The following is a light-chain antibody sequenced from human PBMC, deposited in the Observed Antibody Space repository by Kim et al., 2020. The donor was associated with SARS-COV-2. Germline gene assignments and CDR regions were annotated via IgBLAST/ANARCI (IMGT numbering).Light chain of an antibody. CDR3: LLYYGGAQVGV. Sequence: GTVTLAGASRTGAVTSDYYPNWLQQKPGQPPRALIYSANYRHSWTPARFSGSLLGGKAALTLSGVQPEDEAEYYCLLYYGGAQVGVFGGGTQLTVL. CDR2: SAN. CDR1: TGAVTSDYY. J-gene: IGLJ3*02. V-gene: IGLV7-43*01.